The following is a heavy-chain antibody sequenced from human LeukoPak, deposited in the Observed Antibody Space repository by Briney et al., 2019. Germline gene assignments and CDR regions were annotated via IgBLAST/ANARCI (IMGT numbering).Heavy chain of an antibody. CDR3: ARGKYYDRYAFDI. CDR1: GYTFTSYD. J-gene: IGHJ3*02. V-gene: IGHV1-8*01. D-gene: IGHD3-16*01. Sequence: GASVKVSCTASGYTFTSYDINWVRQATGQGLGWMGWMNPNSGNTGYAQKFQGRVTMTRNTSITTAYMELSSLRSEDTAVYYCARGKYYDRYAFDIWGQGTMVTVSS. CDR2: MNPNSGNT.